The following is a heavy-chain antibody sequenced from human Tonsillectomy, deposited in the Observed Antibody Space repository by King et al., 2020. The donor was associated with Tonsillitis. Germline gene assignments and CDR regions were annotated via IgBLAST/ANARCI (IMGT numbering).Heavy chain of an antibody. CDR3: ERDGSNIAMGAEYFQH. D-gene: IGHD6-19*01. J-gene: IGHJ1*01. CDR1: GYSFTTYA. Sequence: VQLVQSGSELKKPGASVKVSCKASGYSFTTYAINWVRQAPGQGLEWMGWINTNTGNPTYAQGFTGRFVFSLDTSVSTAYLQISSLKAEDTAVYYCERDGSNIAMGAEYFQHWGQGTLVTVSS. CDR2: INTNTGNP. V-gene: IGHV7-4-1*02.